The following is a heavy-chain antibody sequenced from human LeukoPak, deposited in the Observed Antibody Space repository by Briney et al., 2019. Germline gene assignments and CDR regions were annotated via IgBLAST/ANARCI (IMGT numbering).Heavy chain of an antibody. V-gene: IGHV4-31*03. D-gene: IGHD6-19*01. CDR3: ALLRLEYYMDV. CDR2: IYYSGST. Sequence: SETLSLTCTVSGGSISSGGYYWSWIRQHPGKGLEWIGYIYYSGSTYYNPSLKSRVTISVDTSKNQFSLKLSSVTAADTAVYYCALLRLEYYMDVWGKGTTVTVSS. CDR1: GGSISSGGYY. J-gene: IGHJ6*03.